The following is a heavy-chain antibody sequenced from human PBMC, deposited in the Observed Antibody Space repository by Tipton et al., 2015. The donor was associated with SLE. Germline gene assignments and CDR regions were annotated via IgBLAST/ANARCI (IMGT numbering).Heavy chain of an antibody. J-gene: IGHJ4*02. V-gene: IGHV4-30-4*01. CDR1: GGSINSANYY. CDR3: ASQQWLVRFDY. D-gene: IGHD6-19*01. Sequence: TLSLTCTVSGGSINSANYYWAWIRQSPGKGLEWIGYIHYSGSALYNPSLKSRLTISADTSKNQVSLKLNSVTAADTAVYYCASQQWLVRFDYWGQGALVTVSS. CDR2: IHYSGSA.